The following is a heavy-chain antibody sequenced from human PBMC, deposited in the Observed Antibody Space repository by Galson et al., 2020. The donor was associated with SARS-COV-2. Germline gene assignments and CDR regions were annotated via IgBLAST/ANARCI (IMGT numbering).Heavy chain of an antibody. Sequence: ALKISCAASGFTFSSYGMHWVRQAPGKGLEWVAVIWYDGSNKYYADSVKGRFTISRDNSKNTLYLQMNSLRAEDTAVYYCAKDLVVAADWFDPWGQGTLVTVSS. V-gene: IGHV3-33*06. CDR1: GFTFSSYG. CDR3: AKDLVVAADWFDP. J-gene: IGHJ5*02. CDR2: IWYDGSNK. D-gene: IGHD2-2*01.